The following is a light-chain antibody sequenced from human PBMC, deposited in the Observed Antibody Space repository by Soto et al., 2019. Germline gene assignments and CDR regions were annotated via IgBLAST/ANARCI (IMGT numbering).Light chain of an antibody. Sequence: EIVLTQSPGTLSLSPGERATLSCRASQSVSSRYLAWYQQKPGEASRLLIYGASSRATGIPNRFIGSGSGTDFSLIISRMEPEDVSVYYCQQYGSSPPFTFGPGTKVDIK. J-gene: IGKJ3*01. CDR1: QSVSSRY. CDR2: GAS. CDR3: QQYGSSPPFT. V-gene: IGKV3-20*01.